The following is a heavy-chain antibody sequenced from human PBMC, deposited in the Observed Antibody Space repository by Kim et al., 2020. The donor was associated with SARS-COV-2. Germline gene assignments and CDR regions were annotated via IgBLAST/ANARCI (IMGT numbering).Heavy chain of an antibody. Sequence: ASVKVSCKASGYTFTSYAMHWVRQAPGQRLEWMGWINAGNGNTKYSQKFQGRVTITRDTSASTAYMELSSLRSEDTAVYYCARVRSIAVAGTGGMDVWGQGTTVTVSS. D-gene: IGHD6-19*01. CDR2: INAGNGNT. CDR1: GYTFTSYA. V-gene: IGHV1-3*01. CDR3: ARVRSIAVAGTGGMDV. J-gene: IGHJ6*02.